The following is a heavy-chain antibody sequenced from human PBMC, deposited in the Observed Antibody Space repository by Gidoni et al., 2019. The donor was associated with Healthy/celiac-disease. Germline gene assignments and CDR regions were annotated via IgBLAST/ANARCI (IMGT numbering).Heavy chain of an antibody. CDR1: GYSFTSYW. Sequence: EVQLVQYGAEVKKPGESLKISCKGSGYSFTSYWLGWVRQMPGKGLEWMGISYPGDSDTRYSPSFQGQVTISADKSISTAYLQWSSLKASDTAMYCCAGTYYYDSSGYFDAFDIWGQGTMVTVSS. J-gene: IGHJ3*02. V-gene: IGHV5-51*01. CDR2: SYPGDSDT. CDR3: AGTYYYDSSGYFDAFDI. D-gene: IGHD3-22*01.